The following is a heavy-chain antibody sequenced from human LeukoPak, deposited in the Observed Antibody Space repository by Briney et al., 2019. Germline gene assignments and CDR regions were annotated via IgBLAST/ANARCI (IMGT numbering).Heavy chain of an antibody. CDR2: IYWDDDK. Sequence: SGPTLVNPTQTLTLTCTFSGFSLSTTGVGVGWIRQPPGKALEWLALIYWDDDKRYSPSLKSRLTITKDTSKNQVVLTMINMDPVDTATYYCAHRHRSGWLFDYWGQGTLVTVSS. CDR1: GFSLSTTGVG. V-gene: IGHV2-5*02. CDR3: AHRHRSGWLFDY. J-gene: IGHJ4*02. D-gene: IGHD6-19*01.